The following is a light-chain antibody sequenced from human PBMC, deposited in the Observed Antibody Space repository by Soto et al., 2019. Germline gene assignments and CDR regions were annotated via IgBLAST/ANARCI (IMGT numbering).Light chain of an antibody. V-gene: IGKV1-33*01. CDR2: DAS. J-gene: IGKJ1*01. CDR3: QQYDNRPPWT. Sequence: DIQMTQSPYSLSASVGDRVTITCQASQDISNYLNWYQQKPGKAPKLLIYDASNLETGVPSRFSGSGSGTDFTFTISSLQPEDIATYYCQQYDNRPPWTFGQGTKVAIK. CDR1: QDISNY.